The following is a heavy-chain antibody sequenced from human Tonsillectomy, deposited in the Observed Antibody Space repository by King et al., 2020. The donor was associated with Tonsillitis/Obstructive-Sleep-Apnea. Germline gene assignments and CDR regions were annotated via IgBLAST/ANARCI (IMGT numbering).Heavy chain of an antibody. J-gene: IGHJ5*02. Sequence: QLVQSGAEVKKPGASVKVSCKASGYTFTSCYMHWVRQAPGQGLEWMGIINPSGGTTSYAQTFQGRVTMTRDTSTSTVYMELSSLRSEDTAVYYCASEMTTVTKGWFDPWGQGTLVTVSS. CDR2: INPSGGTT. CDR3: ASEMTTVTKGWFDP. V-gene: IGHV1-46*01. CDR1: GYTFTSCY. D-gene: IGHD4-17*01.